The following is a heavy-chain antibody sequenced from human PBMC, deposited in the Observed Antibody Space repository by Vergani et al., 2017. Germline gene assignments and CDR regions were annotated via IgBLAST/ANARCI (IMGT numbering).Heavy chain of an antibody. CDR1: GDSLSSHY. Sequence: QLQLQESGPGLVKPSETLSLTCTVSGDSLSSHYWSWIRQPPGKGLEWIGYNHYSWTTNYNPSLKSRVTISVDTYKNQFSLRLSPVTAADTPVYHCAKVGGASGENFDYWGQGTLVTVSS. CDR2: NHYSWTT. CDR3: AKVGGASGENFDY. V-gene: IGHV4-59*11. D-gene: IGHD3-10*01. J-gene: IGHJ4*02.